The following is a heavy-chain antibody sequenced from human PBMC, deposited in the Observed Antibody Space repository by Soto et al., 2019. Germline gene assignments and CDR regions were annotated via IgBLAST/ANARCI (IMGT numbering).Heavy chain of an antibody. CDR3: ARSRGYSYDIPE. J-gene: IGHJ4*02. CDR2: IYYSGST. CDR1: GGSISSGDYY. D-gene: IGHD5-18*01. V-gene: IGHV4-30-4*01. Sequence: SETLSLTCTVSGGSISSGDYYWSWIRQPPGKGLEWIGYIYYSGSTYYNPSLKSRVTISVDTSKNQFSLKLSSVTAADTAVYYCARSRGYSYDIPEWGQGTLVTAPQ.